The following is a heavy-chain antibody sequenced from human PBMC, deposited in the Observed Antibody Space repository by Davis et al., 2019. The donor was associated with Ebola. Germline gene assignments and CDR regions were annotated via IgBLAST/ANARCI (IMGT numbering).Heavy chain of an antibody. V-gene: IGHV1-18*01. J-gene: IGHJ4*02. CDR1: GYTFTSYG. D-gene: IGHD3-9*01. CDR3: ARDLTGTYDFDY. CDR2: ISAYNGNT. Sequence: ASVKVSCKASGYTFTSYGISWVRQAPGQGLEWMGWISAYNGNTNYAQKLQGRVTMTTDTSTTTAYMELRSLRSDDTAVYYCARDLTGTYDFDYWGQGTLVTVSS.